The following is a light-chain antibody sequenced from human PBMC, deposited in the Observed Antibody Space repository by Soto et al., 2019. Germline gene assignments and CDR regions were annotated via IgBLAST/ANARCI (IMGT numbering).Light chain of an antibody. CDR3: QQRSNWPIT. J-gene: IGKJ5*01. Sequence: IVLKQSPDTLSLSPGARPALSCRASQSVSSYLAWYQQKPGQAPRLLIYDASNRATGIPARFSGGGSGTDFTLTISSLEPEDFAVYYCQQRSNWPITFGQGTRLEIK. CDR1: QSVSSY. CDR2: DAS. V-gene: IGKV3-11*01.